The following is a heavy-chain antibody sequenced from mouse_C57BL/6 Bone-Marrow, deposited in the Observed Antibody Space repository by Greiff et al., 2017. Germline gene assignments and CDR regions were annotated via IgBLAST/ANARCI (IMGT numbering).Heavy chain of an antibody. J-gene: IGHJ3*01. D-gene: IGHD2-2*01. Sequence: EVQLVESGGGLVKPGGSLKLSCAASGFTFSSYAMSWVRQTPENRLEWVATISDGGSYTYYPDNVKGRFTISGNNAKNNLYLQMSHLTSEDTAMYYCTSVQYDGCNWFANCDQGTLVTVSA. CDR1: GFTFSSYA. CDR2: ISDGGSYT. V-gene: IGHV5-4*01. CDR3: TSVQYDGCNWFAN.